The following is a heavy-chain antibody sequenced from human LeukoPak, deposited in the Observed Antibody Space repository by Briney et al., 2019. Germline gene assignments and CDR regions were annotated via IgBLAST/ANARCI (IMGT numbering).Heavy chain of an antibody. CDR3: ARGSDSSPLTYFDY. Sequence: GSLRLSCAASGFTFSSYAMSWIRQPPGKGLEWIGEINHSGSTNYNPSLKSRVTISVDTSKNQFSLKLSSVTAADTAVYYCARGSDSSPLTYFDYWGQGTLVTVSS. CDR1: GFTFSSYA. J-gene: IGHJ4*02. D-gene: IGHD2-2*01. CDR2: INHSGST. V-gene: IGHV4-34*01.